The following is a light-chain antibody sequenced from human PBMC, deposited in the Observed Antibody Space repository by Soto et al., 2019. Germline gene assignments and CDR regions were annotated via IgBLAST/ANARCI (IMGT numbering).Light chain of an antibody. V-gene: IGKV3-20*01. J-gene: IGKJ5*01. Sequence: EGVFTQSPGTLSLSPGERATLSCRASQSISTNYLAWYQQKPGQAPKLLIYAASSRLTGIPDRFSGSGSGTDFTLTISRLEPEDFALYYCQQYGRTFGQGTRLEIK. CDR2: AAS. CDR3: QQYGRT. CDR1: QSISTNY.